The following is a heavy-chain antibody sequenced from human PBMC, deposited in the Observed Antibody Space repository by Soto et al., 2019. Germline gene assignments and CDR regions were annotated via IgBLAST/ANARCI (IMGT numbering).Heavy chain of an antibody. D-gene: IGHD6-19*01. CDR1: GFTFSSYA. CDR3: SKDEVGSGWSYYYYYGMDV. Sequence: EVQLLESGGGLVQPGGSLRLSCAASGFTFSSYAMSWVRQAPGKGLEWVSAISGSGGSTYYADSVKGRFTISRDNSKYTLYLQMKSLRAEDTAVYYCSKDEVGSGWSYYYYYGMDVWGQGTTVTVSS. J-gene: IGHJ6*02. CDR2: ISGSGGST. V-gene: IGHV3-23*01.